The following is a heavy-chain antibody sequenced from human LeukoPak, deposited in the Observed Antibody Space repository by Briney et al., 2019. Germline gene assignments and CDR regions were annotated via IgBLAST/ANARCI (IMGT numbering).Heavy chain of an antibody. CDR3: ARGGRTSSFDY. V-gene: IGHV1-46*01. J-gene: IGHJ4*02. Sequence: ASVKVSRKASGYTFTSYYMHWVRQAPGQGLAWMGLINPSGGSTSYAQKFQGRVTMTRDTSTSTVYMELSSLRSEDTTVYYCARGGRTSSFDYWGQGTLVTVSS. CDR1: GYTFTSYY. D-gene: IGHD3-16*01. CDR2: INPSGGST.